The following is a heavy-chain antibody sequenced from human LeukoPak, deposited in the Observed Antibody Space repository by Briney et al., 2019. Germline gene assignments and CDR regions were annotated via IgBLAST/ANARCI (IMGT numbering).Heavy chain of an antibody. CDR3: AREVVGATGQFDS. D-gene: IGHD1-26*01. CDR2: ITSSGSTI. CDR1: GFTFSSHE. J-gene: IGHJ4*02. Sequence: GGSLRLSCAASGFTFSSHEMNWVRQAPGKGLEWVSYITSSGSTIYYAEAVKGRFTIPRDNAKNSLYLQLNSLRAEDTAVYYCAREVVGATGQFDSWGQGTLVTVS. V-gene: IGHV3-48*03.